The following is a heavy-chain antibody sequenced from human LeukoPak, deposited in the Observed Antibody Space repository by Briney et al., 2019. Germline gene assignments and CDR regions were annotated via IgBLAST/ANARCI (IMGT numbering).Heavy chain of an antibody. CDR2: ISWNSGSI. D-gene: IGHD3-9*01. V-gene: IGHV3-9*01. Sequence: GGSLRLSCAASGFTFDDYAMHWVRQAPGKGLEWVSGISWNSGSIGYADSVKGRFTIFRDNAKNSLYLQMNSLSAEDTALYYCAKEGVPYYDILTGWGYYFDYWGQGTLVTVSS. CDR3: AKEGVPYYDILTGWGYYFDY. CDR1: GFTFDDYA. J-gene: IGHJ4*02.